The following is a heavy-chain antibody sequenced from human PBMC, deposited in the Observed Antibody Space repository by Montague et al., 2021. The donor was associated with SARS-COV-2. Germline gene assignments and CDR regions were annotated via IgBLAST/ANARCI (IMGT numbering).Heavy chain of an antibody. CDR1: GGSFSGYY. CDR2: INHSGSA. CDR3: ARVRYYGSGTSLSMDV. D-gene: IGHD3-10*01. Sequence: SETLSLTYAVYGGSFSGYYWSWIRQPPGKGLEWIGEINHSGSANYNPSLKSRVTISVDTSKNQFSLKLSSVTAADTAVYYCARVRYYGSGTSLSMDVWGQGTTVTVSS. V-gene: IGHV4-34*01. J-gene: IGHJ6*02.